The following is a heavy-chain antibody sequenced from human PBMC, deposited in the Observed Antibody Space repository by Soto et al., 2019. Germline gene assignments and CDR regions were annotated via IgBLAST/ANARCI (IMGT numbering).Heavy chain of an antibody. CDR2: INTYNGTT. CDR3: AKSHRGEMATD. D-gene: IGHD5-12*01. Sequence: QVQLVQAGGEVKKPWASVTVSCKASGYTFINYHITWVRQAPGQGIEWLAWINTYNGTTDYAQRFQGRVTMTRDTSTRTAYIELRNLGSEDTAGYLCAKSHRGEMATDWGQGTLVTVSS. J-gene: IGHJ4*02. V-gene: IGHV1-18*01. CDR1: GYTFINYH.